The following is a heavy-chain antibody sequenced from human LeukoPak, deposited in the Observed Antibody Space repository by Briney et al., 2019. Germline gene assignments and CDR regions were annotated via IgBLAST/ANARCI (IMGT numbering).Heavy chain of an antibody. CDR1: GFTFSSYA. CDR3: ARFAIAVAGCALDY. Sequence: GGSLRLSCAASGFTFSSYAMHWVRQAPGKGLDWVAVISYDGSNKYYADSVKGRFTIPRDNSKNTLYLQMNSLRAEDTAVYYCARFAIAVAGCALDYWGQGTLVTVSS. D-gene: IGHD6-19*01. J-gene: IGHJ4*02. CDR2: ISYDGSNK. V-gene: IGHV3-30-3*01.